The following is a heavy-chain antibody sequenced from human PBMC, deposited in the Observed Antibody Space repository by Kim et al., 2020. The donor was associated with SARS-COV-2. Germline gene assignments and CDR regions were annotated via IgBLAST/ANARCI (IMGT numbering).Heavy chain of an antibody. D-gene: IGHD3-22*01. CDR1: GYSFTSYW. J-gene: IGHJ3*02. CDR2: IYPGDSDT. V-gene: IGHV5-51*01. Sequence: GESLKISCKGSGYSFTSYWIGWVRQMPGKGLEWMGIIYPGDSDTRYSPSFQGQVTISADKSISTAYLQWSSLKASDTAMYYCARHHAASDYYDSSGYNIPIPLDDAFDIWGQGTMVTVSS. CDR3: ARHHAASDYYDSSGYNIPIPLDDAFDI.